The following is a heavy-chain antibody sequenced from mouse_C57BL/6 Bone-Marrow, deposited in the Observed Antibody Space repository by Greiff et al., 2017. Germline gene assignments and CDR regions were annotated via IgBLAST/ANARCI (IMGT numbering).Heavy chain of an antibody. V-gene: IGHV1-12*01. CDR2: IYPGNGDT. D-gene: IGHD1-1*01. Sequence: QSGAELVRPGASVKMSCKASGYTFTSYNMHWVKQTPRQGLEWIGAIYPGNGDTSYNQKFKGKATLTVDKSSSTAYMQLSSLTSEDSAVYFCARPVVATWDYYAMDYWGQGTSVTVSS. CDR1: GYTFTSYN. CDR3: ARPVVATWDYYAMDY. J-gene: IGHJ4*01.